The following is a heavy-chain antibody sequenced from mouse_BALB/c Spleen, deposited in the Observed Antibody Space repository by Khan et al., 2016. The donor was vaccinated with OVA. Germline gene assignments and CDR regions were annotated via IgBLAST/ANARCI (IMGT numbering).Heavy chain of an antibody. CDR2: INPSNGYT. D-gene: IGHD2-14*01. Sequence: VQLQESGAELARPGASVKMSCKASGYTFTSYTIHWIKLRPGQGLEWIGFINPSNGYTNYNQKFKDMATLTADKSSTTVYMQLSSLTSDDSAVYNCVRDGAYHRNDGWVAYWGQETLVTVSA. CDR1: GYTFTSYT. J-gene: IGHJ3*01. CDR3: VRDGAYHRNDGWVAY. V-gene: IGHV1-4*01.